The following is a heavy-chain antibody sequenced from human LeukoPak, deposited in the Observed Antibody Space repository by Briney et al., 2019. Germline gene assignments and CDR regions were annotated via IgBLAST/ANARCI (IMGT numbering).Heavy chain of an antibody. D-gene: IGHD3-22*01. Sequence: ASVKVSCKASGYTFTGYYMHWVRQAPGQGLEWMGWINPNSGGTNYAQKFQGRVTMTRDTSISTAYMELSRLRSDDTAVYYCARVQGRYDSSGYYYGWGQGTLVTASS. CDR2: INPNSGGT. J-gene: IGHJ4*02. CDR3: ARVQGRYDSSGYYYG. CDR1: GYTFTGYY. V-gene: IGHV1-2*02.